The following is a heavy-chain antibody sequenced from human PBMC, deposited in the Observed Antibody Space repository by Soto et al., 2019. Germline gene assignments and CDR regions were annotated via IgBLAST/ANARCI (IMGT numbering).Heavy chain of an antibody. CDR2: ISGGGGST. J-gene: IGHJ3*01. D-gene: IGHD2-21*02. CDR3: AKGFIVVVTVLRPDDAFDV. V-gene: IGHV3-23*01. CDR1: GFTFGNYG. Sequence: QLLESGGGLVQPGGSLRLSCAASGFTFGNYGINWVRQAPGKGLEWVAGISGGGGSTYYGDSVKGRFTISRDPSKKTVFLEMNSLRAEDTAVYYCAKGFIVVVTVLRPDDAFDVWGQGTLDSVSS.